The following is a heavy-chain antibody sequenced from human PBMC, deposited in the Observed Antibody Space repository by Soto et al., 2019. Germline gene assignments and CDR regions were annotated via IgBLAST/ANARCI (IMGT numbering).Heavy chain of an antibody. D-gene: IGHD3-16*01. CDR3: ARGGLSASFRLDH. CDR2: IVPILGST. CDR1: GSPFSDYG. V-gene: IGHV1-69*01. J-gene: IGHJ4*02. Sequence: QVHLVQSGAEVKKPGSSVRVSCKASGSPFSDYGINWVRQVPGQGLQWMGGIVPILGSTYYAQTFQGRVTITADESTSTAYMELSSLRSDDTAVYYCARGGLSASFRLDHWGQGTLVTVSS.